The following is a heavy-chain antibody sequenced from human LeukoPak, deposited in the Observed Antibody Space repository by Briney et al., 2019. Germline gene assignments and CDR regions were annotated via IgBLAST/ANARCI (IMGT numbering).Heavy chain of an antibody. CDR2: ISNSGSTI. CDR3: ARGRGYCSSTSCYSSSWFDP. V-gene: IGHV3-11*04. D-gene: IGHD2-2*01. J-gene: IGHJ5*02. CDR1: GFTFSDYY. Sequence: GGSLRLSCAASGFTFSDYYMSWIRQAPGKGLEWVSYISNSGSTIYYADSVKGRFTISRDNAKNSLYLQMNSLRAEDTAVYYCARGRGYCSSTSCYSSSWFDPWGQGTLVTVSS.